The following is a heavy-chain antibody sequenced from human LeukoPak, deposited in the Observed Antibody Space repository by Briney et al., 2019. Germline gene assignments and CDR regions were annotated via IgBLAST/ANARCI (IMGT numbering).Heavy chain of an antibody. D-gene: IGHD3-10*01. CDR1: GYTFTSYY. CDR3: ARDDEHYYGSGSNIGYYYYYYGMDV. CDR2: INPSGGST. J-gene: IGHJ6*02. Sequence: ASVKVSCKASGYTFTSYYMHWVRQAPGQGLEWMGIINPSGGSTSYAQKFQGRVTMTRDTSTSTVYMELSSLRSEDTAVYYCARDDEHYYGSGSNIGYYYYYYGMDVWGQGTTVTVSS. V-gene: IGHV1-46*01.